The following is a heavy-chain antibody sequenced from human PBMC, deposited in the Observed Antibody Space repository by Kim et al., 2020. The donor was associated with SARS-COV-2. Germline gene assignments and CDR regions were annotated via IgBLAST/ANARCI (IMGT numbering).Heavy chain of an antibody. Sequence: SETLSLTCTVSGGSISSSSYYWGWIRQPPGKGLEWIGSIYYSGSTYYNPSLKSRVTISVDTSKNQFSLKLSSVTAADTAVYYCGGLSWDYYDSSGENWFDPWGQGTLVTVSS. CDR1: GGSISSSSYY. J-gene: IGHJ5*02. CDR2: IYYSGST. CDR3: GGLSWDYYDSSGENWFDP. D-gene: IGHD3-22*01. V-gene: IGHV4-39*07.